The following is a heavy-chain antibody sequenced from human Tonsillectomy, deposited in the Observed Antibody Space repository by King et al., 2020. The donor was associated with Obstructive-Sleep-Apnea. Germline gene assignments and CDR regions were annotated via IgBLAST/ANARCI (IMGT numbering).Heavy chain of an antibody. Sequence: QLQESGPGLVKPSETLSLTCTVSGGSISSSSYYWGWIRQPPGKGLEWIGSIYYSGSTYYNPSLKSRVTISVDTSQNQFSLKLSSVTAAATAVYYCATQKVVVTKDWFDPWGQGTLVTVSS. V-gene: IGHV4-39*07. CDR3: ATQKVVVTKDWFDP. D-gene: IGHD3-22*01. CDR2: IYYSGST. CDR1: GGSISSSSYY. J-gene: IGHJ5*02.